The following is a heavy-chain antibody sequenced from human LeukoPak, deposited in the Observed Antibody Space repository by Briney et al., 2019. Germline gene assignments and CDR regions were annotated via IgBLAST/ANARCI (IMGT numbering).Heavy chain of an antibody. CDR3: ARARSSYGYGDAFDI. D-gene: IGHD5-18*01. V-gene: IGHV3-11*04. CDR2: ISSSGSTI. CDR1: GFTFSDYY. Sequence: GGSLRLSCAASGFTFSDYYMSWLRQAPGKGLEWVSYISSSGSTIYYADSVKGRFTISRDNAKNSLYLQMNSLRAEDTAVYYCARARSSYGYGDAFDIWGQGTMVTVSS. J-gene: IGHJ3*02.